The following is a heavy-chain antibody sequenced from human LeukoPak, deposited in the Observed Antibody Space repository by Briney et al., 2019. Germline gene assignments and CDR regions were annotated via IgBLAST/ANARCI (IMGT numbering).Heavy chain of an antibody. CDR3: AKRSSGWYDRGYYFDY. Sequence: GGSLRLSCAASGFTFSNAWMSWVRQAPGKGLEWVSAISGSGGSTYYADSVKGRFTISRDNSKNTLYLQMNSLRAEDTAVYYCAKRSSGWYDRGYYFDYWGQGTLVTVSS. CDR1: GFTFSNAW. J-gene: IGHJ4*02. CDR2: ISGSGGST. D-gene: IGHD6-19*01. V-gene: IGHV3-23*01.